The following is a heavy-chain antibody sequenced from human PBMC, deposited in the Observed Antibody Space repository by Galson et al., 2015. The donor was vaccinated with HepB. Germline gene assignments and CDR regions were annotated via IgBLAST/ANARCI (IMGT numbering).Heavy chain of an antibody. D-gene: IGHD3-16*01. J-gene: IGHJ4*02. CDR3: TTDWGEYYDSVWGSYTPTHDY. CDR1: GFTFSSAW. CDR2: IKRISDGGTT. Sequence: SLRLSCAVSGFTFSSAWMNWVRQAPGKGLEWVGRIKRISDGGTTDYAAPVKGRFTISRDDAKNTLYLRMNSLKTEDTAVYYCTTDWGEYYDSVWGSYTPTHDYWGQGALVIVSS. V-gene: IGHV3-15*01.